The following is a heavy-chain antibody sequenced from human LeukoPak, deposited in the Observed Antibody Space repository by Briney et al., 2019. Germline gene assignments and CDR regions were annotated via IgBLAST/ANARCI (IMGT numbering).Heavy chain of an antibody. CDR3: AREIAARPDY. V-gene: IGHV4-61*02. D-gene: IGHD6-6*01. CDR1: GGSISSGGYY. CDR2: IYTSGST. Sequence: SETLSLTCTVSGGSISSGGYYWSWIRQPAGKGLEWIGRIYTSGSTNYNPSLKSRVTISVDTSKNQFSLKLSSVTAADTAVYYCAREIAARPDYWGQGTLVTVSS. J-gene: IGHJ4*02.